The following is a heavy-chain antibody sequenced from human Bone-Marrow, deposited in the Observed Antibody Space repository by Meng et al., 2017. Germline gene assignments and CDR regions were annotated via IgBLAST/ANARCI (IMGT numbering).Heavy chain of an antibody. V-gene: IGHV4-34*01. CDR1: GGSFSGYY. Sequence: SETLSLTCAVYGGSFSGYYWSWIRQPPGKGLEWFGSIYHSGSTYYNPSLKSRVTISVDTSKNQFSLKLSSVTAADTAVYYCAREGVYDILTGYNNWFDPWGQGTLVTVSS. CDR2: IYHSGST. D-gene: IGHD3-9*01. CDR3: AREGVYDILTGYNNWFDP. J-gene: IGHJ5*02.